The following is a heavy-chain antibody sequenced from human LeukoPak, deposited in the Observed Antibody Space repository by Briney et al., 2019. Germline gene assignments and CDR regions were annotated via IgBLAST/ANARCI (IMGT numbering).Heavy chain of an antibody. J-gene: IGHJ4*02. Sequence: SVKVSCKASGGTFSSYAISWVRQAPGQGLEWMGGIIPIFGTANYAQKFQGRVTITADESTSTAYMELSSLRSEDTAVYYCARAYCGGDCFYYFDYWGQGTLVTVSS. CDR2: IIPIFGTA. D-gene: IGHD2-21*02. CDR1: GGTFSSYA. CDR3: ARAYCGGDCFYYFDY. V-gene: IGHV1-69*13.